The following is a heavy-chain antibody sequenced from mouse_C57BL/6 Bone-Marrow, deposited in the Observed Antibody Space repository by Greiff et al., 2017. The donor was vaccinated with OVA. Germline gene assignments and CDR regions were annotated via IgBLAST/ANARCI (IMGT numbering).Heavy chain of an antibody. V-gene: IGHV1-63*01. D-gene: IGHD2-3*01. J-gene: IGHJ2*01. CDR3: ARKRWLIRPFFDY. CDR2: IYPGGGYT. CDR1: GYTFTNYW. Sequence: VQLQQSGAELVRPGTSVKMSCKASGYTFTNYWIGWAKQRPGHGLEWIGDIYPGGGYTNYNEKFKGKATLTADKSSSTAYMQFSSLTSEDSAIYYCARKRWLIRPFFDYWGQGTTLTVSS.